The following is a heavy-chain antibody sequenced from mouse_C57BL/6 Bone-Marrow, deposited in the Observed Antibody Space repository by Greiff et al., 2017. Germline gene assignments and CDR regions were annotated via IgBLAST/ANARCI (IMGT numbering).Heavy chain of an antibody. Sequence: VKLQQPGAELVRPGSSVKLSCKASGYTFTSYWMDWVKQRPGQGLEWIGNIYPSDSETHYNQKFKDKATLTVDKSSSTAYMQLRSLTSEDSAVYYCAQLGPFDYWGQGTTLTVSS. CDR3: AQLGPFDY. CDR2: IYPSDSET. D-gene: IGHD4-1*02. V-gene: IGHV1-61*01. J-gene: IGHJ2*01. CDR1: GYTFTSYW.